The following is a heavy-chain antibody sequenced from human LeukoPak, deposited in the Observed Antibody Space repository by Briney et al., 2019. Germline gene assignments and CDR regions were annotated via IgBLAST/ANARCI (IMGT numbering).Heavy chain of an antibody. CDR3: ARGSSWYHAFDI. D-gene: IGHD6-13*01. J-gene: IGHJ3*02. V-gene: IGHV3-21*01. CDR2: ISSSSSYI. CDR1: GFTFSSYS. Sequence: GGSLRLSCAASGFTFSSYSMNWVRQAPGKGLEWVSSISSSSSYIYYADSVKGRFTISRDNAKNSLYPQMNSLRAEDTAVYYCARGSSWYHAFDIWGQGTMVTVSS.